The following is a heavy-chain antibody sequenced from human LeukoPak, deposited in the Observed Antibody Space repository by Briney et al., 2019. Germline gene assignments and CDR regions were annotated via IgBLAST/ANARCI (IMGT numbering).Heavy chain of an antibody. D-gene: IGHD2-8*02. J-gene: IGHJ4*02. CDR2: INAKSGDT. CDR3: ARQNTGQLDY. V-gene: IGHV1-2*02. Sequence: GSVTVSCKASGYTFTDYYMHWVRQAPGQGLEWMGWINAKSGDTKYAQKFQARVTMTRDTSITTTYMEVSRLSSDDTAVYYCARQNTGQLDYWGQGTLVTVSS. CDR1: GYTFTDYY.